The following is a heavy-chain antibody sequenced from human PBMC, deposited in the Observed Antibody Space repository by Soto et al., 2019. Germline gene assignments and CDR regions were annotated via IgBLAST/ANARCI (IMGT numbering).Heavy chain of an antibody. J-gene: IGHJ3*02. V-gene: IGHV4-59*01. D-gene: IGHD3-22*01. Sequence: ASETLSLTCTVTGGSISSYYWSWIRQPPGKGLEWIGYIYYSGSTNYNPSLKSRVTISVDTSKNQFSLKLSSVTAADTAVYYCARGYYYDSSGYNENDAFDIWGQGTMVTVSS. CDR2: IYYSGST. CDR3: ARGYYYDSSGYNENDAFDI. CDR1: GGSISSYY.